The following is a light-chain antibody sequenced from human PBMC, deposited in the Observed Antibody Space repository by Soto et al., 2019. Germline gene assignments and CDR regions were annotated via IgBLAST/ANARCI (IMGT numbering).Light chain of an antibody. Sequence: QSALTQPPSASGSPGQSVAISCTGTSSDVGIYNYVSWYQQHPGKAPKLMIYEVSKRPSGVPDRFSGSKSGNTASLTVSGLQAEDGADYYCSSYAGSNNWVFGGGTKLTVL. J-gene: IGLJ3*02. V-gene: IGLV2-8*01. CDR1: SSDVGIYNY. CDR3: SSYAGSNNWV. CDR2: EVS.